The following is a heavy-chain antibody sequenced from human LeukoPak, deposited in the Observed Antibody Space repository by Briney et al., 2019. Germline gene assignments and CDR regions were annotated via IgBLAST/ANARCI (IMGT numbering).Heavy chain of an antibody. CDR2: IGGSGGST. CDR1: GFTFSSYA. D-gene: IGHD2-15*01. CDR3: ARGLLRNYYFDY. Sequence: GGSLRLSCAASGFTFSSYAMSWVRQAPGKGLEWVSAIGGSGGSTYYADSVKGRFTISRDNSKNTLYLQMNSLRAEDTAVYYCARGLLRNYYFDYWGQGTLVTVSS. V-gene: IGHV3-23*01. J-gene: IGHJ4*02.